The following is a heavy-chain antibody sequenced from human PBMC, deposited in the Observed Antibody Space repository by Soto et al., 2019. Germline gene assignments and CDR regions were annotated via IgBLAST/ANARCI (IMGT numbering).Heavy chain of an antibody. CDR2: INSDGSST. CDR3: ALSHTVTTDY. J-gene: IGHJ4*02. D-gene: IGHD4-17*01. Sequence: EVQLVESGGGLVQPGGSLRLSCAASGLTFSSYWMHWVRQAPGKGLVWVSRINSDGSSTSYADSVKGRFTISRDNAKNTLYLQMNRLRAEDTAVYYCALSHTVTTDYWGQGTLVTDYS. V-gene: IGHV3-74*01. CDR1: GLTFSSYW.